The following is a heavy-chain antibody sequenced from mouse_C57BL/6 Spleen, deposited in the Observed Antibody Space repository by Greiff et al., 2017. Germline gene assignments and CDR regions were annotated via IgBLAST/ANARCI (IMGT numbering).Heavy chain of an antibody. V-gene: IGHV5-4*01. CDR3: ARDGDWYFDV. CDR1: GFTFSSYA. Sequence: DVHLVESGGGLVKPGGSLKLSCAASGFTFSSYAMSWVRQTPEKRLEWVATISDGGSYTYYPDNVKGRFTISRDNAKNNLYLQMSHLKSEDTAMYYCARDGDWYFDVWGTGTTVTVSS. J-gene: IGHJ1*03. CDR2: ISDGGSYT.